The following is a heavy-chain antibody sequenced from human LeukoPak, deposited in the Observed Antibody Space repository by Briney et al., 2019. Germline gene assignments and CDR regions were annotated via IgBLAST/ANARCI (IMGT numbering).Heavy chain of an antibody. CDR3: ARKDIVVVVAATEAFDI. CDR1: GYNFTNYW. D-gene: IGHD2-15*01. V-gene: IGHV5-51*01. Sequence: GESLKISCKASGYNFTNYWIGWVRQMPGKGLEWMTIIYPGDSETRYSPSFQGQVTISADKSIGTTYLQWSSLKASDTAMYYCARKDIVVVVAATEAFDIWGQGTMVTVSS. CDR2: IYPGDSET. J-gene: IGHJ3*02.